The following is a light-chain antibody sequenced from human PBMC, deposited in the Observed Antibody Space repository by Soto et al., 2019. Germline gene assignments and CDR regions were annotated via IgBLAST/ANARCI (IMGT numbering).Light chain of an antibody. CDR2: GAS. Sequence: EIVLTQSPVTLSLSPGERATLSCRSRQSVSSSYLAWYQQKPGQAPRLLIYGASSRATGIPDRFSGSGSGTDFTLTISRLEPEDFAVYYCQQYGSSPPWTFGQGTKVDIK. V-gene: IGKV3-20*01. CDR3: QQYGSSPPWT. J-gene: IGKJ1*01. CDR1: QSVSSSY.